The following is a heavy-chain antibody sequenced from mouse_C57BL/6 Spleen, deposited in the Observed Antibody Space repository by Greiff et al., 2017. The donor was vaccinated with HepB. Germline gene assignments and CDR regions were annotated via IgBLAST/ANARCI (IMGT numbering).Heavy chain of an antibody. CDR3: ARYHYGRAMDD. D-gene: IGHD1-1*01. J-gene: IGHJ4*01. Sequence: VQLQQSGPELVQPGASVKISCKASGYAFSRSWMNWVKQRPGKGLEWIGRIYPGDGDTNYNGKFQGKATLTADNSSSTAYMQRSSLTSEDTAVYYCARYHYGRAMDDWGQGTSVTVSS. CDR2: IYPGDGDT. CDR1: GYAFSRSW. V-gene: IGHV1-82*01.